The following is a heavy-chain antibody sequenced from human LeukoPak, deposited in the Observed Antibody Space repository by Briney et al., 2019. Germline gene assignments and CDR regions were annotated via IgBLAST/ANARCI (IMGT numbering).Heavy chain of an antibody. CDR2: IWYDGSNK. D-gene: IGHD3-10*01. Sequence: PGRSLRLSCAASGFTFSSYGMHWVRQAPGKGLEWVAVIWYDGSNKYYADSVKGRFTISRDNAKNSLYLQMNSLRAEDTAVYYCARALFGEPFAYWGQGTLVTVSS. J-gene: IGHJ4*02. CDR1: GFTFSSYG. V-gene: IGHV3-33*01. CDR3: ARALFGEPFAY.